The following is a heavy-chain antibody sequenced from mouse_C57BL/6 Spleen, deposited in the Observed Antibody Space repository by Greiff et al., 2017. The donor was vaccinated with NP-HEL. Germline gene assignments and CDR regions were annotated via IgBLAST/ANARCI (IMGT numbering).Heavy chain of an antibody. CDR1: GYAFSSYW. CDR3: ARNGNYEGAWFAY. J-gene: IGHJ3*01. CDR2: IYPGDGDT. Sequence: VQLQQSGAELVKPGASVKISCKASGYAFSSYWMNWVKQRPGKGLEWIGQIYPGDGDTNYNGKFKGKATLTADKSSSTAYMQLRSRTSEDSVVYFCARNGNYEGAWFAYWGQGTLVTVSA. V-gene: IGHV1-80*01. D-gene: IGHD2-1*01.